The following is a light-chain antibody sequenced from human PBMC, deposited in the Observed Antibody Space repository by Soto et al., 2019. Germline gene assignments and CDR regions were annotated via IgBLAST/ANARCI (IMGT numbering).Light chain of an antibody. CDR2: SNN. V-gene: IGLV1-47*02. CDR1: SSSIGTNF. Sequence: QSVLTQPPSASGTPGQRVSISCSGSSSSIGTNFVYWYQQLPGTAPKVLIHSNNQRPSGVPDRFSGSKSGTSASLAISGLRSEDEADYYCAAWDDNLSTYVFGSGTKVTVL. J-gene: IGLJ1*01. CDR3: AAWDDNLSTYV.